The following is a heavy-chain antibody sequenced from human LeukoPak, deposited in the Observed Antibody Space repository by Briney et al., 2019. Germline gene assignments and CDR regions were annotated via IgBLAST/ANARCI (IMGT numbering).Heavy chain of an antibody. J-gene: IGHJ4*02. V-gene: IGHV4-34*01. Sequence: PSETLSLTCAVYGGSFSGYYWSWIRQPPGKGLEWIGEINHSGSTNYNPSLKSRVTISVDTSKNQFSLKLSSVTGADTAVYYCARGRGGITMVRYDYWGQGTLVTVSS. D-gene: IGHD3-10*01. CDR3: ARGRGGITMVRYDY. CDR1: GGSFSGYY. CDR2: INHSGST.